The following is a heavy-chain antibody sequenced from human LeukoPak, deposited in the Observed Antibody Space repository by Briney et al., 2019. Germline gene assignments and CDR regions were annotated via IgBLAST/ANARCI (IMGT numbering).Heavy chain of an antibody. Sequence: ASVKVSCKASGYTFTNYGITWVRQAPGQGLEWMGWVSGNNGHTKYALTLQGRVTMTTDTSTNTAYMELRSLRSDDTAVYYCARGHLLSLDYWGQGTLVTVSS. CDR1: GYTFTNYG. CDR2: VSGNNGHT. CDR3: ARGHLLSLDY. J-gene: IGHJ4*02. V-gene: IGHV1-18*04.